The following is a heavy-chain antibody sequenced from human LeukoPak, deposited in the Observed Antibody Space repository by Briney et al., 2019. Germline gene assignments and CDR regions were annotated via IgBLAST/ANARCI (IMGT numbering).Heavy chain of an antibody. CDR3: ARDQLARGIVFDI. J-gene: IGHJ3*02. CDR1: GFTFNNYW. Sequence: GGSLRLSCAASGFTFNNYWMSWVRQAPGKGLEWVANIKQDASEKYYVDSVKGRFTISRDNAKNALYLQMNSLTAEDTAVYYCARDQLARGIVFDIWGQGTMVTVSS. CDR2: IKQDASEK. V-gene: IGHV3-7*01. D-gene: IGHD1-26*01.